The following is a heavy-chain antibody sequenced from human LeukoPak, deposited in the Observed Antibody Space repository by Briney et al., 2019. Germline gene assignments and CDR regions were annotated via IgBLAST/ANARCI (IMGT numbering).Heavy chain of an antibody. CDR3: ARLPFVGHLLWFGHGRKRRYMDV. J-gene: IGHJ6*03. V-gene: IGHV1-24*01. D-gene: IGHD3-10*01. CDR2: FDPKDGET. CDR1: GYTLTELS. Sequence: ASVKVSCKVSGYTLTELSMHWVRQAPGKGLEWMGSFDPKDGETIYAQKFQGRVAMTEDTSTDTAYMELSSLRSEDTAVYYCARLPFVGHLLWFGHGRKRRYMDVWGKGTTVTISS.